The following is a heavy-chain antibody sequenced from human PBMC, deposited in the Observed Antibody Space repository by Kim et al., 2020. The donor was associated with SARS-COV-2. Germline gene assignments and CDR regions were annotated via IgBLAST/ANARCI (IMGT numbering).Heavy chain of an antibody. V-gene: IGHV5-51*01. D-gene: IGHD1-1*01. Sequence: GESLKISCKGSGYTFTTYWIGWVRQMPGKGLEWMGIIYAGDSETRYSPSFQGQVTMSADKSISTAYLQWSSLKASDSAMYYCARPRTSGTTSNFEYWGQGTLVTVSS. CDR3: ARPRTSGTTSNFEY. J-gene: IGHJ4*02. CDR1: GYTFTTYW. CDR2: IYAGDSET.